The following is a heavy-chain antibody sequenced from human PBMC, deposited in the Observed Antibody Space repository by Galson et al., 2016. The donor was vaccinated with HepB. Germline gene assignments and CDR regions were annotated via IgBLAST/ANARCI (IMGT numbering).Heavy chain of an antibody. V-gene: IGHV3-21*01. Sequence: SLRLSCAVSGFTFSSYSMNWVRQAPGKGLEWVSSIASNSRYINYADSVKGRFTMSRDNAKNSLYPQMNSLRAEDTAVYYCARERNYYDSSCYYYDYFDYWGQGTLVTVSS. CDR1: GFTFSSYS. D-gene: IGHD3-22*01. CDR2: IASNSRYI. CDR3: ARERNYYDSSCYYYDYFDY. J-gene: IGHJ4*02.